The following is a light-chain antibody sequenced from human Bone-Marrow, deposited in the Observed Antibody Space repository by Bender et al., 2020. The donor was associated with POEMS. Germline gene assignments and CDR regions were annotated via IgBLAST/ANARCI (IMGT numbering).Light chain of an antibody. J-gene: IGLJ1*01. CDR1: SSDIGGYKY. CDR2: AVS. Sequence: QSALTQPASVSGSPGQSITIFCTGTSSDIGGYKYVSWYQQHPGRAPKVIIFAVSDRPSGVSSRFSGSKSGNTAYLTIFGLQAEDEADYYCSSYTTTSPLVFGTGTKVTVL. CDR3: SSYTTTSPLV. V-gene: IGLV2-14*03.